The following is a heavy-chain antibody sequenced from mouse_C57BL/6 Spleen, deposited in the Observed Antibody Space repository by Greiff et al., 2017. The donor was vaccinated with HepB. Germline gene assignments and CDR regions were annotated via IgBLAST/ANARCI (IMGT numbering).Heavy chain of an antibody. CDR2: ILPGSGST. J-gene: IGHJ4*01. CDR3: ARKSPYYGNYEGAMDY. D-gene: IGHD2-10*01. Sequence: QVQLKESGAELMKPGASVKLSCKATGYTFTGYWIEWVKQRPGHGLEWIGEILPGSGSTNYNEKFKGKATFTADTSSNTAYMQLCSLTTEDSAIYYCARKSPYYGNYEGAMDYWGQGTSVTVSS. V-gene: IGHV1-9*01. CDR1: GYTFTGYW.